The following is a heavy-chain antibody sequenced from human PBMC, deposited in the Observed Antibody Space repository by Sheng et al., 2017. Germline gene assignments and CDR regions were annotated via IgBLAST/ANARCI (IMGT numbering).Heavy chain of an antibody. CDR2: LLLVGAT. V-gene: IGHV4-39*07. D-gene: IGHD3-10*01. Sequence: QLQLQESGPGLVKPSETLSLTCTVSGDSISSNYYWGWIRQPPGMGLEWIGDYLLLVGATYYNPSLKSRVTISVDTSKNQFXLNPELCDRRGHGPVLTCARASRYYNSTTYYPYRFDPWGQGRPGHRL. CDR1: GDSISSNYY. CDR3: ARASRYYNSTTYYPYRFDP. J-gene: IGHJ5*02.